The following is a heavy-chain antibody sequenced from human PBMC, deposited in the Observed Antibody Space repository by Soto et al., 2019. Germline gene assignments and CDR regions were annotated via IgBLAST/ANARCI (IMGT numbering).Heavy chain of an antibody. CDR1: GGTFSTYT. CDR3: TIGSWSGEVFDI. D-gene: IGHD2-21*01. CDR2: IIPMLGVR. Sequence: QVQLVQSGVEVKKPGSSEKVSWKDSGGTFSTYTMFWVRRAPGQGLEWMGRIIPMLGVRNYAQRFQDRVTITADKSTATVHMELSSLRSEDTALYYCTIGSWSGEVFDIWGQGTMVTVSS. J-gene: IGHJ3*02. V-gene: IGHV1-69*02.